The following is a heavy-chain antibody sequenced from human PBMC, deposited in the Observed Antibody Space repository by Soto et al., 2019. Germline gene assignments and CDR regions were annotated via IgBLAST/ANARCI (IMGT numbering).Heavy chain of an antibody. CDR2: ISGSGGST. Sequence: GESLKISCAASGFTFSSYAMSWVRQAPGKGLEWVSAISGSGGSTYYADSVKGRFTISRDNSKNTLYLQMNSLRAEETAVYYCAKDMGGYCSSTSCSEDDYYYYYGMDVWGQGTTVTVSS. J-gene: IGHJ6*02. V-gene: IGHV3-23*01. CDR1: GFTFSSYA. CDR3: AKDMGGYCSSTSCSEDDYYYYYGMDV. D-gene: IGHD2-2*01.